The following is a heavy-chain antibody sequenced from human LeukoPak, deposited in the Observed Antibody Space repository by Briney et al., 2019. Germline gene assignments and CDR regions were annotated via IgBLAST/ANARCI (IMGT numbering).Heavy chain of an antibody. CDR2: IYTSGST. J-gene: IGHJ6*03. CDR1: GGSISSYY. D-gene: IGHD6-6*01. Sequence: SETLSLTCTVSGGSISSYYWNWIRQPPGQGRELIGYIYTSGSTNYNPSLKSRVTISADTSKNHLSLKLSSVAAAETAVYYCARSLLAARPQEYYYLDVWGKGTTVTVSS. CDR3: ARSLLAARPQEYYYLDV. V-gene: IGHV4-4*09.